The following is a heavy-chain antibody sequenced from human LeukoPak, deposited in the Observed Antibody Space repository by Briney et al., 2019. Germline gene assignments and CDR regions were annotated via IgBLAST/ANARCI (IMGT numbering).Heavy chain of an antibody. Sequence: PSETLSLTCTVSGGSISSYYWSWIRQPPGKGLKWIGSIYYSGSTNYNPSLKSRVTISVDTSKNQFSLKLSSVTAADTAVYYCARDLTYSSSWYGDYYYGMDVWGQGTTVTVSS. V-gene: IGHV4-59*01. D-gene: IGHD6-13*01. CDR3: ARDLTYSSSWYGDYYYGMDV. CDR1: GGSISSYY. CDR2: IYYSGST. J-gene: IGHJ6*02.